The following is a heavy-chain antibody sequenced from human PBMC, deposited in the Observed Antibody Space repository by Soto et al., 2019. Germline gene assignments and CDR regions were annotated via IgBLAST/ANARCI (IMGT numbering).Heavy chain of an antibody. CDR1: GGTFSSYG. Sequence: SVKVSCKASGGTFSSYGISWVRQAPGQGLEWMGRIIPIFGTANYAQNFQGRVTLTADESTSTAYMELISLRSEDTAVYYCARAIGNQIHYWGLGTLVT. CDR2: IIPIFGTA. J-gene: IGHJ4*02. V-gene: IGHV1-69*13. CDR3: ARAIGNQIHY. D-gene: IGHD1-1*01.